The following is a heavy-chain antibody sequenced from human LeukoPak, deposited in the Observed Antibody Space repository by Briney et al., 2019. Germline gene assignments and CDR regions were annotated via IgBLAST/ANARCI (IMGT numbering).Heavy chain of an antibody. CDR1: GYSFISHW. J-gene: IGHJ5*02. D-gene: IGHD6-25*01. Sequence: GESLQISCKASGYSFISHWIGWVRQMPGKGLECMGIIYPGDSDTRYSPSFQGQVTISADKSISTAYLQWSSLKASDTAMYYCARADSSGWYNPWGHGTLVTVSA. CDR2: IYPGDSDT. CDR3: ARADSSGWYNP. V-gene: IGHV5-51*01.